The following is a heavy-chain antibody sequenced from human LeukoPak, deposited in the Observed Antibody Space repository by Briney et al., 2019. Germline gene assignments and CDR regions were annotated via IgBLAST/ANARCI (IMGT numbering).Heavy chain of an antibody. J-gene: IGHJ4*02. Sequence: GGSLRLSCAASGFAFNNYAMSWVRQAPGKGLEWVSSISSSSSYIYYADSVKGRFTISRDNAKNSLYLQMNSLRAEDTAVYYCARVSLAYYDFWSGYYKYFDYWGQGTLVTVSS. V-gene: IGHV3-21*01. CDR3: ARVSLAYYDFWSGYYKYFDY. CDR1: GFAFNNYA. CDR2: ISSSSSYI. D-gene: IGHD3-3*01.